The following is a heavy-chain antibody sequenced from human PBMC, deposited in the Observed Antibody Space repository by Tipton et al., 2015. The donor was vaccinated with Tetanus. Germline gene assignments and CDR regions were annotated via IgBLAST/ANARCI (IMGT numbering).Heavy chain of an antibody. CDR2: INADNGNT. CDR3: ARDRYYGSGRYNYFDY. Sequence: QLVQSGPEVKKPGASVKVSCKASGFTFTAHSMHWVRQAPGQRLEWMGCINADNGNTEYSQKFQGRVTITRDTSATTAYMELSSLRSEDAAVYYCARDRYYGSGRYNYFDYWGQGTLVTVSS. D-gene: IGHD3-10*01. CDR1: GFTFTAHS. V-gene: IGHV1-3*01. J-gene: IGHJ4*02.